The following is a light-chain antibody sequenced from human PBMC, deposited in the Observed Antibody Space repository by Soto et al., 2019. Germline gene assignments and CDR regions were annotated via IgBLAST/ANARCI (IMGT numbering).Light chain of an antibody. J-gene: IGKJ5*01. CDR2: GAS. Sequence: EIVLTQSPGTLSLSPGERATLSCRASQSVSSSYLAWYQQKPGQAPRLLIYGASSRATGIPDRFSGSGSGTDFTLTSSRLEPEDFAVYYCQQYGTSPRITFGQGTRLEMK. V-gene: IGKV3-20*01. CDR3: QQYGTSPRIT. CDR1: QSVSSSY.